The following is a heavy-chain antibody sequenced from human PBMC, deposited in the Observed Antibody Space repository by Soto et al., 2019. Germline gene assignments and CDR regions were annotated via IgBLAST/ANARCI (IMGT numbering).Heavy chain of an antibody. D-gene: IGHD6-13*01. J-gene: IGHJ5*02. CDR1: GFTFSSYA. Sequence: GGSLRLSCAASGFTFSSYAMSWVRQAPGKGLEWVSAISGSGGSTYYADSVKGRFTISRDNSKNTLYLQMNSLRAEDTAVYYCAKGDGQQLPTGGWFDPWGQGTLVTVSS. V-gene: IGHV3-23*01. CDR3: AKGDGQQLPTGGWFDP. CDR2: ISGSGGST.